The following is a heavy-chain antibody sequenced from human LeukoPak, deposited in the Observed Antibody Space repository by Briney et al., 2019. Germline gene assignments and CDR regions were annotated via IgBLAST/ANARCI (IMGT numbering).Heavy chain of an antibody. CDR2: IYYSGST. J-gene: IGHJ4*02. V-gene: IGHV4-59*01. CDR1: GGSISSYY. D-gene: IGHD3-16*02. CDR3: AKEPNLESYRCYFPS. Sequence: SETLSLTCTVSGGSISSYYWSWIRQPPGKGLEWIGYIYYSGSTNYKPSLKSRVTISVETSKNQFSLKLRSVTAADTALYYCAKEPNLESYRCYFPSWGQGTLVTVSS.